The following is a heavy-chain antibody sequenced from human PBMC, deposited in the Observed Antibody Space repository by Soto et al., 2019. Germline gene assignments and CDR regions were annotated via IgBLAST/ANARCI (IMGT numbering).Heavy chain of an antibody. CDR2: IYHSGST. V-gene: IGHV4-31*03. CDR1: GDSITSGGYY. CDR3: ARGLPGGLGYFDC. Sequence: QVQLQESGPGLVKPSQTLSLTCTVSGDSITSGGYYWSWIRQHPGKGLEWIGYIYHSGSTYYNPSIESRLTISVDTSTNQFAPKVTSMTAADTAMYYCARGLPGGLGYFDCWGQGTLVTVSS. D-gene: IGHD6-13*01. J-gene: IGHJ4*02.